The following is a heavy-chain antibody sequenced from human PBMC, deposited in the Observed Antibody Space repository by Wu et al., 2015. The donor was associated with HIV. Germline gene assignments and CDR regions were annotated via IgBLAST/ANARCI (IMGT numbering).Heavy chain of an antibody. CDR1: GYTFTGYY. J-gene: IGHJ6*02. CDR2: TNPNSGGI. D-gene: IGHD5-12*01. CDR3: ARNTDSVATSLYSLGV. V-gene: IGHV1-2*02. Sequence: QMQLVQSGAEVKKPGASVKVSCKASGYTFTGYYMHWLRQAPGQGLEWMGWTNPNSGGINYAQKFQDRVTLTRDTSITTAYMEMSGLRSDDTAVYYCARNTDSVATSLYSLGVWGQGTVVTVSS.